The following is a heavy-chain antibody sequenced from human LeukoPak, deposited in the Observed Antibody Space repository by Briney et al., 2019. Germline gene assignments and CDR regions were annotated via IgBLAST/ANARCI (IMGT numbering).Heavy chain of an antibody. V-gene: IGHV3-49*04. D-gene: IGHD1-7*01. CDR1: GFSFGEYA. J-gene: IGHJ4*02. CDR2: IRSKVSGGTT. Sequence: GRSLRLSCTVSGFSFGEYAMSWVRQAPGKGLEWVGFIRSKVSGGTTEYAASVKDRFTISRDDSKSIAYLQINSPETEDAAVYYCTPSITGATFKFDYWGQGTLVTVSS. CDR3: TPSITGATFKFDY.